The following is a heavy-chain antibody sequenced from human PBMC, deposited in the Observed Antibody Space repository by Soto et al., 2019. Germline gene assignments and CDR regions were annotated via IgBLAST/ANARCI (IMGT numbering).Heavy chain of an antibody. CDR1: GFTFSDYW. J-gene: IGHJ4*02. V-gene: IGHV3-74*01. D-gene: IGHD5-12*01. CDR3: TRGRVGWSGYDPLDY. Sequence: GGSLRLSCAASGFTFSDYWMHWVRQAPGKGLVWVSRIKGDGDSKTYADSVKGRFTISRDNAKNTLFLQVNSLRAEDTAVYYCTRGRVGWSGYDPLDYWGQGTLVTVSS. CDR2: IKGDGDSK.